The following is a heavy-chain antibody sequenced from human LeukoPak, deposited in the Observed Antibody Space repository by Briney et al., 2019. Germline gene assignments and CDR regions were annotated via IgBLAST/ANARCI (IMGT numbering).Heavy chain of an antibody. CDR3: ARASYDFWSGYSSHFDY. D-gene: IGHD3-3*01. J-gene: IGHJ4*02. CDR1: GYTFTGYY. V-gene: IGHV1-2*02. CDR2: INPNSGGT. Sequence: ASVKVSCKASGYTFTGYYMHWVRQAPGQGLEWMGWINPNSGGTNYAQKFQGRVTMTRDTSISTAYMELSRLRSDDTAVYYCARASYDFWSGYSSHFDYWGQGTLVTVSS.